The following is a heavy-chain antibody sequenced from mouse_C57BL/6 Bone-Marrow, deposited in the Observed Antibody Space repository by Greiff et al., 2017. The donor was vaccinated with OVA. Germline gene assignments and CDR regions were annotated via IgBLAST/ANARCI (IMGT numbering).Heavy chain of an antibody. J-gene: IGHJ4*01. D-gene: IGHD2-2*01. CDR2: ISNGGGST. Sequence: EVKLMESGGGLVQPGGSLKLSCAASGFTFSDYYMYWVRQTPEKRLEWVAYISNGGGSTYYPDTVKGRFTISRDNAKNTLYLQMSRLKSEDTAMYYGARLGYGYDNYAMDYWGQGTSVTVSS. CDR3: ARLGYGYDNYAMDY. V-gene: IGHV5-12*01. CDR1: GFTFSDYY.